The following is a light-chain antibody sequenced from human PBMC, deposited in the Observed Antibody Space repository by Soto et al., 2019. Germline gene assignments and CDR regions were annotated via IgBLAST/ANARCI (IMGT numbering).Light chain of an antibody. J-gene: IGLJ1*01. V-gene: IGLV2-8*01. CDR2: EVN. CDR1: SRDVGGFDS. CDR3: SSYAGINYFYV. Sequence: QSVLTQPPSASGSPGQSVTISCTGTSRDVGGFDSVSWYQLHPGRAPTLLIYEVNRRPSGVPDRFSGSKSGNTASLTVSGLQTDDEADYYCSSYAGINYFYVFGTGTKVTV.